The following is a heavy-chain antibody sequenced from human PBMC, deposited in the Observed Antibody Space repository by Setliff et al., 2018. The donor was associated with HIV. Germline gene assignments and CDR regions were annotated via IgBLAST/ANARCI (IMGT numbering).Heavy chain of an antibody. J-gene: IGHJ2*01. D-gene: IGHD6-19*01. CDR1: GGSISSSSYY. CDR3: ARPPGKWLALGHWYFDL. V-gene: IGHV4-39*01. CDR2: IYYSGST. Sequence: SETLSLTCTVSGGSISSSSYYWGWIRQPPGKGLEWIGSIYYSGSTYYNPSLKSRVTISVDTSKNQFSLKLSSVTAADTSVYYCARPPGKWLALGHWYFDLWGRGTLVTVSS.